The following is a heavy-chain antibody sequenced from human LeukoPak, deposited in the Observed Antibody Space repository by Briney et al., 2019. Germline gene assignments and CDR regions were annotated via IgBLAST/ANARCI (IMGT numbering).Heavy chain of an antibody. Sequence: SETLSLTYTVSGGSISRFYWSWLRQPPGKALEGIGHNYSSGTTNYNRSLKSRFTISRDTSNNQFSLNVSSVTAADTAVYYCARLTSMPAANYYYYYIAVWGKGTTVTVSS. V-gene: IGHV4-4*09. D-gene: IGHD2-2*01. CDR3: ARLTSMPAANYYYYYIAV. J-gene: IGHJ6*03. CDR1: GGSISRFY. CDR2: NYSSGTT.